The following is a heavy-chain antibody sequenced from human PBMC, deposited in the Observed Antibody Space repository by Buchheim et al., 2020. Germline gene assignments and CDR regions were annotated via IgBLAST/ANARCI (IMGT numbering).Heavy chain of an antibody. V-gene: IGHV4-61*01. CDR3: ARSCSGGSCYNWFDP. J-gene: IGHJ5*02. Sequence: QVQLQESGPGLVKPSETLSLSCTVSGGSVSNGSYYWNWIRQPPGKGLEWIGYSYYSGITNYNPSLKSRVTISVDTSKNQFSLNLSSVTAADTAVYFCARSCSGGSCYNWFDPWGQGTL. CDR1: GGSVSNGSYY. D-gene: IGHD2-15*01. CDR2: SYYSGIT.